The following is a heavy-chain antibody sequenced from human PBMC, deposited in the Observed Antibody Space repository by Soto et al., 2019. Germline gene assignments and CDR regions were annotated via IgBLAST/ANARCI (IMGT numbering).Heavy chain of an antibody. V-gene: IGHV3-48*03. J-gene: IGHJ3*02. D-gene: IGHD2-21*01. CDR2: FSCCGSTI. CDR1: GFTFSSFE. Sequence: PGGALRLSCAASGFTFSSFEMNWVRQAPGKGLGGVFYFSCCGSTIYYADSVKGRFTISRDNAKNSLYLQINSLRAEDTAVYYCARSIQGGGLSRVRVVSAFDIWGQGTMVNVSS. CDR3: ARSIQGGGLSRVRVVSAFDI.